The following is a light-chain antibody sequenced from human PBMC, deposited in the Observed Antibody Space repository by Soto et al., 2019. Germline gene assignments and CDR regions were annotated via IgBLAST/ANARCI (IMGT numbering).Light chain of an antibody. J-gene: IGLJ3*02. V-gene: IGLV2-14*01. CDR3: SSYTSSSTLV. Sequence: QSALTQPASVSGSPGQSITISCTGTSSNVGGYTYVSWYQQHPRKAPKLIISEVSNRPSGVSHRFSASKSGNTASLTISGLQADDEADYCCSSYTSSSTLVFGGGTKLTVL. CDR2: EVS. CDR1: SSNVGGYTY.